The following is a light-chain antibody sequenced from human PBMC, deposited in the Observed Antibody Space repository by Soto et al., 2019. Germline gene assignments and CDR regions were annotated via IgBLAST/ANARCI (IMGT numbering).Light chain of an antibody. CDR2: NVN. CDR3: SSYRVGGSYV. J-gene: IGLJ1*01. V-gene: IGLV2-14*03. Sequence: QSALTQPASVSGSPRQSITISCSGTSSDVGRHNAVSWYQQHPGKVPQLMIYNVNIRPSGISDRFSASKSGNMASLTISGLQAEDEADYYCSSYRVGGSYVFGTGTKLTVL. CDR1: SSDVGRHNA.